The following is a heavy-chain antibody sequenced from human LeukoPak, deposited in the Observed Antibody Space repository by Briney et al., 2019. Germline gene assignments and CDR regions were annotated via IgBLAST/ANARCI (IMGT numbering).Heavy chain of an antibody. Sequence: GGSLRLSCAASGFTFSDYYMSWIRQAPGKGLEWVSYISSSSSYTNYADSVKGRFTIYRDNAKNSLYLQMNSLRAEDTAVYYCARKYYYYDSSGYPDYWGQGTLVTVSS. CDR2: ISSSSSYT. CDR1: GFTFSDYY. D-gene: IGHD3-22*01. CDR3: ARKYYYYDSSGYPDY. J-gene: IGHJ4*02. V-gene: IGHV3-11*03.